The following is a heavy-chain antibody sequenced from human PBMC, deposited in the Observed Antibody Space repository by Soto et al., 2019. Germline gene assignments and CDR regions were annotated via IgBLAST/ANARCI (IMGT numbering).Heavy chain of an antibody. CDR2: INPSGGST. CDR1: GYTFTSYY. Sequence: ASVKVSCKASGYTFTSYYMHWVRQAPGQGLEWMGIINPSGGSTSYAQKFQGRVTMTRDTSTSTVYMELSSLRSEDTAVYYCAREEEYCSGGSCYDHYYYYYDMYVWGQGTTVTVSS. V-gene: IGHV1-46*01. J-gene: IGHJ6*02. D-gene: IGHD2-15*01. CDR3: AREEEYCSGGSCYDHYYYYYDMYV.